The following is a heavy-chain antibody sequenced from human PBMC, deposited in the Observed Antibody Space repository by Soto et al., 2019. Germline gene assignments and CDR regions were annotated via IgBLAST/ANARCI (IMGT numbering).Heavy chain of an antibody. J-gene: IGHJ6*02. V-gene: IGHV1-18*01. D-gene: IGHD4-17*01. CDR3: ARDSKPVTTHYYYYGMDV. CDR1: GYTFTSYG. CDR2: ISAYNGNT. Sequence: QVQLVQSGAEVKKPGASVKVSCKASGYTFTSYGISWLRQAPGQGLEWMGWISAYNGNTNYAQKFHGRVTMTTDTAPSTAYNELGSLRSDDTAIYFCARDSKPVTTHYYYYGMDVWGQGTTVIVSS.